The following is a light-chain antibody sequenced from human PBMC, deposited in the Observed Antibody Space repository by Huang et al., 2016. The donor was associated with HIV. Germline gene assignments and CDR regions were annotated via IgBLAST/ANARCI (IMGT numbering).Light chain of an antibody. Sequence: EIVMTQSPATLSVFPGEKATPSCRASQTFGNNLAWYQQRPVQPPRLFIYGAATRATDIPARFSGSGSGTAYTLTISSLQSEDFAVYYCQHYNNWPPLTFGGGTKVDIK. CDR2: GAA. CDR3: QHYNNWPPLT. V-gene: IGKV3-15*01. CDR1: QTFGNN. J-gene: IGKJ4*01.